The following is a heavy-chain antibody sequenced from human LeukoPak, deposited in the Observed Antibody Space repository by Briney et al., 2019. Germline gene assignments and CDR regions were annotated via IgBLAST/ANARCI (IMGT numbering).Heavy chain of an antibody. CDR3: ARDTGDYDFWSGYSPYYYYYMDV. D-gene: IGHD3-3*01. V-gene: IGHV1-46*01. CDR2: INPSGGST. CDR1: GYTFTSYY. J-gene: IGHJ6*03. Sequence: ASVKVSCKASGYTFTSYYMHWVRQAPGQGLEWIGIINPSGGSTSYAQKFQGRVTMTRDMSTSTVYMELSSLRSEDTAVYYCARDTGDYDFWSGYSPYYYYYMDVWGKGTTVTVSS.